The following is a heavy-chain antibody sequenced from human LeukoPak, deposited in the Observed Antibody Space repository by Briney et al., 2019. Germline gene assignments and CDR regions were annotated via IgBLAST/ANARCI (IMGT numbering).Heavy chain of an antibody. V-gene: IGHV3-23*01. CDR1: GFTFSSYG. J-gene: IGHJ6*03. D-gene: IGHD6-13*01. Sequence: GGTLRLSCAASGFTFSSYGMSWVRQAPGKGLEWVSTISSSGGSTYYADSVKGRFTISRDNSKNTLYLQMNSLRAEDTAVYYCAKGAETPGIVAAGTDLGYYYYMDVWGKGTTVTVSS. CDR2: ISSSGGST. CDR3: AKGAETPGIVAAGTDLGYYYYMDV.